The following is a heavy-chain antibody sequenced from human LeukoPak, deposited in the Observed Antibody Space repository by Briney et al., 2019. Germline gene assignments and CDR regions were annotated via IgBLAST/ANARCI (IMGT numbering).Heavy chain of an antibody. D-gene: IGHD2-2*01. CDR3: AREMCGSTSCYWEPLSYGMDV. CDR2: ISAYNGNT. Sequence: XXWXXXAPGQXXXWMGWISAYNGNTNYAQKLQGRVTMTTDTSTSTAYMELRSLRSDDTAVYYCAREMCGSTSCYWEPLSYGMDVWGKGTTVTVSS. V-gene: IGHV1-18*01. J-gene: IGHJ6*04.